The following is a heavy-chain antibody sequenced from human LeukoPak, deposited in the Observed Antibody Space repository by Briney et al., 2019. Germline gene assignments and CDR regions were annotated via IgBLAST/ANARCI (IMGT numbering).Heavy chain of an antibody. J-gene: IGHJ1*01. V-gene: IGHV3-23*01. CDR2: ISGSGGST. CDR1: RFTLSSYA. Sequence: AGSLRVSCAASRFTLSSYAMSWVRPAPGKGLEWVSPISGSGGSTYYADSVRGRFTISRDNSKNTLYLQMNSLRAKGTAVYYCAKGSGYYPEYFQHWGQGTLVTVSS. D-gene: IGHD3-22*01. CDR3: AKGSGYYPEYFQH.